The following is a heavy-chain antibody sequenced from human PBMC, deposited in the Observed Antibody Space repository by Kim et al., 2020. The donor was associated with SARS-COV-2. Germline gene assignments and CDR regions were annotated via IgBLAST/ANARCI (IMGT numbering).Heavy chain of an antibody. J-gene: IGHJ6*02. D-gene: IGHD6-13*01. CDR1: GGSFSGYY. CDR2: INHSGST. CDR3: ARVMVTAAAGTGNYYGMDV. Sequence: SETLSLTCAVYGGSFSGYYWSWIRQPPGKGLEWIGEINHSGSTNYNPSLKSRVTISVDTSKNQFSLKLSSVTAADTAVYYCARVMVTAAAGTGNYYGMDVWGQGTTVTVSS. V-gene: IGHV4-34*01.